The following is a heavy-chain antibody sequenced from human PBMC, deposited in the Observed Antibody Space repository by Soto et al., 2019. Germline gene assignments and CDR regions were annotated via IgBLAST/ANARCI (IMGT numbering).Heavy chain of an antibody. D-gene: IGHD1-7*01. Sequence: HPGGSLRLSCAASGFTFSSYGMHWVRQAPGKGLEWVAVIWYDGSNKYYADSVKGRFTISRDNSKNTLYLQMNSLRAEDTAVYYCARASNSGPYFDYWGQGTLVPVYS. CDR3: ARASNSGPYFDY. CDR2: IWYDGSNK. J-gene: IGHJ4*02. V-gene: IGHV3-33*01. CDR1: GFTFSSYG.